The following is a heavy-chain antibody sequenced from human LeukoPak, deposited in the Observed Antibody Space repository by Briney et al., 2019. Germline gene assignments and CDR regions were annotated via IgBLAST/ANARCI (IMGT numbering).Heavy chain of an antibody. Sequence: SETLSLTCTVSGYSISSGYYWGWIRPPPGKGLEWIGSIYHSGSTYYNPSLKSRVTISVDTSKNQFSLKLSSVTAADTAVYYCARDRGYYDSSGYYYYWGQGTLVTVSS. V-gene: IGHV4-38-2*02. D-gene: IGHD3-22*01. J-gene: IGHJ4*02. CDR2: IYHSGST. CDR3: ARDRGYYDSSGYYYY. CDR1: GYSISSGYY.